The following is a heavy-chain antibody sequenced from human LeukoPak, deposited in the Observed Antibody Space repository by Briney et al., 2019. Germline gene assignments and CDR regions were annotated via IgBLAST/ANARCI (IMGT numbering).Heavy chain of an antibody. Sequence: GGSLRLSCSASGYTFSNYWMSWVRQAPGKGLEYVANIKQDGSETYYVDSVKGRFTISRDNAKNSLYLQMNSLRVEDTAVYSCARDQGILFFDSWGQGTLVTVSS. CDR1: GYTFSNYW. D-gene: IGHD2-21*01. V-gene: IGHV3-7*01. CDR3: ARDQGILFFDS. J-gene: IGHJ4*02. CDR2: IKQDGSET.